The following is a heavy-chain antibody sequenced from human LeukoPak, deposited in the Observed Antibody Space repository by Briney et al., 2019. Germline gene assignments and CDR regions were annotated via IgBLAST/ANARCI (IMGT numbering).Heavy chain of an antibody. CDR2: ISYDGSNK. J-gene: IGHJ4*02. CDR3: AKDWGNYFASGSSYLDY. CDR1: GFTFSTYG. D-gene: IGHD3-10*01. V-gene: IGHV3-30*02. Sequence: GGSLRLSCAASGFTFSTYGMHWVRQAPGKGLEWVATISYDGSNKNYADSVKGRFTISRGNSRNTLHLQMNSLRPEDTAVYYCAKDWGNYFASGSSYLDYWGQGTLVTVSS.